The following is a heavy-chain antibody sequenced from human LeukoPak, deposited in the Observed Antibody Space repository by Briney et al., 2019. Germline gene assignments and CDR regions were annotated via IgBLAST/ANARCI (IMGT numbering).Heavy chain of an antibody. CDR1: GGPISSSSYY. Sequence: PSETLSLTCTVSGGPISSSSYYWGWIRQPPGKGLEWIGSIYYSGSTYYNPSLKSRVPISVDTSKNQFSLKLSSVTAADTAVSYCAPLLRGSGSYNPLIDYWGQGTLVTVSS. J-gene: IGHJ4*02. CDR3: APLLRGSGSYNPLIDY. CDR2: IYYSGST. V-gene: IGHV4-39*01. D-gene: IGHD3-10*01.